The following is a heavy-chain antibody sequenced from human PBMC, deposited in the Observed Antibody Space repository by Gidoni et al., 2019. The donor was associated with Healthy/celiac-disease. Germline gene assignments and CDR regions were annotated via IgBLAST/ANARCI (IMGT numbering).Heavy chain of an antibody. D-gene: IGHD1-26*01. CDR2: ISSSSSTI. Sequence: EVQLVESGGGLVQPGGSLRLSCAASGFTFSSYSMNWVRQAPGKGLEWVSYISSSSSTIYYADSVKGRFTISRDNAKNSLYLQMNSLRAEDTAVYYCAREQWELLRYFDYWGQGTLVTVSS. CDR3: AREQWELLRYFDY. CDR1: GFTFSSYS. J-gene: IGHJ4*02. V-gene: IGHV3-48*01.